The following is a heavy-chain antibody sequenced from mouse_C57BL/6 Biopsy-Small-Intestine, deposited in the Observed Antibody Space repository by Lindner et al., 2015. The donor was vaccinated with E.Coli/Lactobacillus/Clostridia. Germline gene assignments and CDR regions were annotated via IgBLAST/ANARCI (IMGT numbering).Heavy chain of an antibody. CDR1: GYTFTSYD. J-gene: IGHJ3*01. Sequence: VQLQESGPELVKPGASVKLSCKASGYTFTSYDISWVKQRPGQGLEWIGWIYPRDGSTKYNDKFKGKATLTVDTSSSTAYMEVHGLTSEDSAVYFCARRYGSSWSWFAYWGQGTLVTVSA. CDR3: ARRYGSSWSWFAY. V-gene: IGHV1-85*01. CDR2: IYPRDGST. D-gene: IGHD1-1*01.